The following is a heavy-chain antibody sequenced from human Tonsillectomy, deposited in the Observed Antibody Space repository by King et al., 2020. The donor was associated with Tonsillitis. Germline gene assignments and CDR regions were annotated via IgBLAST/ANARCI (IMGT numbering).Heavy chain of an antibody. Sequence: VQLVESGGGVVQPGRSLRLSCAASGFTFSSYGMHWVRQAPGKGLEWVAVISYDGSNKYYADSVKGRFTISRDNSKNTLYLQMNSLRAEDTAVYYCAKAPIAVAGRKEFDYWGQGPWSPSPQ. CDR1: GFTFSSYG. CDR2: ISYDGSNK. J-gene: IGHJ4*02. CDR3: AKAPIAVAGRKEFDY. D-gene: IGHD6-19*01. V-gene: IGHV3-30*18.